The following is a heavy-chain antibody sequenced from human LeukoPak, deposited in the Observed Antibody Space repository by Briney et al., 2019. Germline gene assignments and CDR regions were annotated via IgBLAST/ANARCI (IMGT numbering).Heavy chain of an antibody. CDR2: IIPIFGTA. J-gene: IGHJ4*02. Sequence: GASVKVSCKASGGTFSSYAISWVRQAPGHGLECMGGIIPIFGTANYAQKFQGRVTITADESTSTAYLELSSLRSEDTAVYYCARARGVTTTHFDYWGQGTLVTVSS. CDR3: ARARGVTTTHFDY. D-gene: IGHD4-17*01. CDR1: GGTFSSYA. V-gene: IGHV1-69*01.